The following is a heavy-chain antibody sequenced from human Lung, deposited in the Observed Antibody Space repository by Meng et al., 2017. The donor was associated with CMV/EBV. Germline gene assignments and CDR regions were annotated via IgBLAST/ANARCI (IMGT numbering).Heavy chain of an antibody. V-gene: IGHV4-4*02. D-gene: IGHD2-21*02. CDR1: GGSISSSNW. CDR3: ARVVTALWGYYFDY. CDR2: IYHSGST. Sequence: QVQLQGAGPGLVTPSGTLSLTCAGSGGSISSSNWWSWVRQPPGKGLEWIGEIYHSGSTNYNPSLKSRVTISVDKSKNQFSLKLSSVTAADTAVYYCARVVTALWGYYFDYWGQGTLVTVSS. J-gene: IGHJ4*02.